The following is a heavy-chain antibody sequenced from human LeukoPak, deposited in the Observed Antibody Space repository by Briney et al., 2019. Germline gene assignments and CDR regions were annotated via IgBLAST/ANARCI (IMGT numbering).Heavy chain of an antibody. CDR2: ISGYNGKT. J-gene: IGHJ4*02. CDR3: AQTDYPPLYDN. Sequence: ASVKVSCKASGYIFDSYDITWVRQAPGQGLEWMGWISGYNGKTDCAQSLQGRVTLTTDTSTSTAYMELRSLRSDDTAVYYCAQTDYPPLYDNWGQGTLVTVSS. V-gene: IGHV1-18*01. CDR1: GYIFDSYD. D-gene: IGHD4-17*01.